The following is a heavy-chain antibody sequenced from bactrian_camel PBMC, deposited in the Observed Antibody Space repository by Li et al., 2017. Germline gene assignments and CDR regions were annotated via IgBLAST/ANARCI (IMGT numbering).Heavy chain of an antibody. D-gene: IGHD1*01. V-gene: IGHV3S5*01. CDR1: GGTFSYFY. Sequence: VQLVESGGGLVQPGGSLRLTCAASGGTFSYFYMTWVRQAPGKGLEWVSTIYADGMNTYYSDSVEGRFTISRDNAKKTLYLQMRSLEPDDTAVYYCAVGGACSGGYWPRVSSWGQGTQVTVS. CDR3: AVGGACSGGYWPRVSS. CDR2: IYADGMNT. J-gene: IGHJ6*01.